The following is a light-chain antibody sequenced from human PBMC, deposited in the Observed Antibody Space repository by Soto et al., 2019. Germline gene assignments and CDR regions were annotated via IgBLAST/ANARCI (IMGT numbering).Light chain of an antibody. Sequence: QSALTQPPSASGSPGQSVTISCTGTSSDVGGYNYVSWYQQHPGKAPKLMIYEVSKRPSGVPDRFSGSKSGNTASLTVSGLQSEDEADYYCCSDAGSTVVVAGGIKVTVL. V-gene: IGLV2-8*01. CDR2: EVS. CDR1: SSDVGGYNY. CDR3: CSDAGSTVV. J-gene: IGLJ2*01.